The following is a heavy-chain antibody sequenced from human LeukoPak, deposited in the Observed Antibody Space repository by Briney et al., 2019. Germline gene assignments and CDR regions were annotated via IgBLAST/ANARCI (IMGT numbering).Heavy chain of an antibody. CDR2: INHSGST. D-gene: IGHD4-17*01. J-gene: IGHJ6*02. V-gene: IGHV4-34*01. Sequence: PSETLSLTCAVYGGSFSGYYWSWIRQPPGKGLEWIGEINHSGSTNYNPPLKSRVTISVDTSKNQFSLKLSSVTAADTAVYYCATTVTTPYGMDVWGQGTTVTVSS. CDR3: ATTVTTPYGMDV. CDR1: GGSFSGYY.